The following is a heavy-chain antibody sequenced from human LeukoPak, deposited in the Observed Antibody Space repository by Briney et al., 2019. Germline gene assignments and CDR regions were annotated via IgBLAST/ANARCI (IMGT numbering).Heavy chain of an antibody. CDR3: AKEAGGFDY. CDR2: IRSSGDTT. V-gene: IGHV3-23*01. J-gene: IGHJ4*02. CDR1: GLTFSSYT. D-gene: IGHD4-23*01. Sequence: GGSLRLSCAASGLTFSSYTMGWVRQAPGKGLEWVSLIRSSGDTTYYADSVKGRFTISRDNSNNTLYLQMNSLRAEDTAVYYCAKEAGGFDYWGQGTLVTVSS.